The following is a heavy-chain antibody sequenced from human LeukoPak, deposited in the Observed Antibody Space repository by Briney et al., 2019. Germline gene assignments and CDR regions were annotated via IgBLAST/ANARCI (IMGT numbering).Heavy chain of an antibody. CDR2: ISAYNGNT. Sequence: GASVKVSCKASGYTFTSYGISWVRQAPGQGLEWMGWISAYNGNTNYAQKLQGRVTMTTDTSTSTAYMELSSLRSEDTAVYYCARTRITIFDYYYGMDVWGQGTTVTVSS. V-gene: IGHV1-18*01. J-gene: IGHJ6*02. CDR3: ARTRITIFDYYYGMDV. D-gene: IGHD3-9*01. CDR1: GYTFTSYG.